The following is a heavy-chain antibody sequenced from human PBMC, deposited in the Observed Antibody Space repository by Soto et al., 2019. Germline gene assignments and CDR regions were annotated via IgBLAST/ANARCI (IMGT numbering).Heavy chain of an antibody. V-gene: IGHV4-59*08. CDR2: IYYSGST. Sequence: SETLSLTGNVSGGSISSYYWSWIRQPPGKGLEWIGYIYYSGSTNYNPSLKSRVTISVDTSKNQFSLKLNSMTAADTAVYYCARHNYGSGSTYFDYWGQGTLVTVSS. CDR3: ARHNYGSGSTYFDY. CDR1: GGSISSYY. J-gene: IGHJ4*02. D-gene: IGHD3-10*01.